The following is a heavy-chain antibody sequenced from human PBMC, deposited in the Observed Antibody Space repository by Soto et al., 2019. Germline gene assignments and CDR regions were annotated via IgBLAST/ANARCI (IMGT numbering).Heavy chain of an antibody. J-gene: IGHJ6*02. D-gene: IGHD3-10*01. CDR2: IYYSGGT. CDR1: RGSIGSYS. Sequence: SETPSLTCTVSRGSIGSYSWSCVGQPAGKGLEWIGRIYYSGGTNYNPSLKSRVTMSVDTSKNQFSLKLSSVTAADTAVYYCARENYAAVSGSYRGHYDVMDFWAQGTTVTVS. V-gene: IGHV4-4*07. CDR3: ARENYAAVSGSYRGHYDVMDF.